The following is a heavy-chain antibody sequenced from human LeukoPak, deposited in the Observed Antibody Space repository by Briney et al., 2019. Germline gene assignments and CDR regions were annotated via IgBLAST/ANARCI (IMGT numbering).Heavy chain of an antibody. CDR1: GGSISSSSYY. CDR3: ARQLFDARADEFPGTLDY. J-gene: IGHJ4*02. CDR2: IYYSGST. D-gene: IGHD1-14*01. V-gene: IGHV4-39*01. Sequence: SETLSLTCTVSGGSISSSSYYWGGIRQPPGKGLEWIGSIYYSGSTYYNPSLKSRVTISVDTSKNQFSLKLSSVTAADTAVYYCARQLFDARADEFPGTLDYWGQGTLVTVSS.